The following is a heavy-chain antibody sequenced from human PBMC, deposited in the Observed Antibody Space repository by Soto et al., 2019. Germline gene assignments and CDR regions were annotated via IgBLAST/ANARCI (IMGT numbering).Heavy chain of an antibody. CDR2: MWYDGSNE. CDR1: GFTFNKDG. J-gene: IGHJ5*02. D-gene: IGHD1-20*01. CDR3: ARDQSRISRFWFDP. Sequence: QVQLVESGGGVVQAGGSLRLSCTASGFTFNKDGMHWVRQAPGKGLEWVAVMWYDGSNEYYADSVKGRFTISRDNSRNTVSLQMNSLRAEDTAVYYCARDQSRISRFWFDPWGQGTLVTVSS. V-gene: IGHV3-33*01.